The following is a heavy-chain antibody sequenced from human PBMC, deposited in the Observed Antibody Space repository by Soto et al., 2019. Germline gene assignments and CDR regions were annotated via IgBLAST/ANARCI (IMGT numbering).Heavy chain of an antibody. J-gene: IGHJ5*02. CDR1: GFTFSNAW. V-gene: IGHV3-15*07. CDR2: IKSKTDGGTT. CDR3: TTDRFDFWSGFPPFDP. Sequence: GGSLRLSCAASGFTFSNAWMNWVRQAPGKGLEWVGRIKSKTDGGTTDYAAPVKGRFTISRDDSKNTLYLQMNSLKTEDTAVYYCTTDRFDFWSGFPPFDPWGQGTLVTVSS. D-gene: IGHD3-3*01.